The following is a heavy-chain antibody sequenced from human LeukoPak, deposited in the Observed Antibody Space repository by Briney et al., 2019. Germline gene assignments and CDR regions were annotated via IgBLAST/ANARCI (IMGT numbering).Heavy chain of an antibody. Sequence: ASVKVSCKASGYTFTSYDINWVRQATGQGLEWMGWMNPNSGNTGYAQKFQGRVTMTRNTSISTAYMELSSLRSEDTAVYYCARGRGVATITAGDYWGQGTLVIVSS. V-gene: IGHV1-8*01. CDR1: GYTFTSYD. CDR2: MNPNSGNT. CDR3: ARGRGVATITAGDY. D-gene: IGHD5-12*01. J-gene: IGHJ4*02.